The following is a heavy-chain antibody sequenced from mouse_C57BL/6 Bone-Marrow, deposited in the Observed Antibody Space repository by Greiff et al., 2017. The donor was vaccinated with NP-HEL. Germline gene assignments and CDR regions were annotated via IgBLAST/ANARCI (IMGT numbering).Heavy chain of an antibody. D-gene: IGHD1-1*01. Sequence: QVQLQQSGAELVRPGASVKLSCKASGYTFTDYYINWVKQRPGQGLEWIARIYPGNGSTYYNEKFKGKATLTAEKSSSPAYMQLSSLPSEASAVYFCARSSITTVVNFDYWGQGTTLTVSS. J-gene: IGHJ2*01. CDR3: ARSSITTVVNFDY. CDR2: IYPGNGST. CDR1: GYTFTDYY. V-gene: IGHV1-76*01.